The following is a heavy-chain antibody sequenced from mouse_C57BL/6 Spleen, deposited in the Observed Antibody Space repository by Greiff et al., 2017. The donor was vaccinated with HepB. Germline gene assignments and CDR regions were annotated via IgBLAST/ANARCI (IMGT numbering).Heavy chain of an antibody. J-gene: IGHJ4*01. CDR3: ARGSDSYGAMDY. CDR2: INPNNGGT. Sequence: VQLKESGPELVKPGASVKISCKASGYTFTDYYMNWVKQSHGKSLEWIGDINPNNGGTSYNQKFKGKATLTVDKSSSTAYMELRSLTSEDSAVYYVARGSDSYGAMDYWGQGTSVTVSS. V-gene: IGHV1-26*01. D-gene: IGHD1-1*01. CDR1: GYTFTDYY.